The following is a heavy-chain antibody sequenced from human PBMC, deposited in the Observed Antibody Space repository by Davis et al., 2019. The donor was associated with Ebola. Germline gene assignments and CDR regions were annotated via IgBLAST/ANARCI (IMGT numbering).Heavy chain of an antibody. CDR1: GFTFTSYS. D-gene: IGHD2-15*01. J-gene: IGHJ6*02. V-gene: IGHV3-21*01. Sequence: GESLKISCAASGFTFTSYSMNWVRQAPGKGLEWVSSISSSSSYIYYADSVKGRFTISRDNAKNSLYLQMNSLRDEDTAVYYCARGDCSGGSCYLDYYGMDVWGQGTTVTVSS. CDR2: ISSSSSYI. CDR3: ARGDCSGGSCYLDYYGMDV.